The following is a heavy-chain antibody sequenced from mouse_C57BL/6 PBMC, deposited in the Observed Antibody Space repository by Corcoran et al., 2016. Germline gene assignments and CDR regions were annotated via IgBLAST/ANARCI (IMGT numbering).Heavy chain of an antibody. CDR1: GYTFTDYY. CDR3: ARSFYYYGSGYFDV. CDR2: INPNNGGT. J-gene: IGHJ1*03. V-gene: IGHV1-26*01. D-gene: IGHD1-1*01. Sequence: EVQLQQSGPELVKPGASVKISCKASGYTFTDYYMNWVKQSHGKSLEWIGDINPNNGGTSYNQKFKGKATLTVDKSSSTAYMELRSLTSEDSAVYYCARSFYYYGSGYFDVWGTGTTVTVSS.